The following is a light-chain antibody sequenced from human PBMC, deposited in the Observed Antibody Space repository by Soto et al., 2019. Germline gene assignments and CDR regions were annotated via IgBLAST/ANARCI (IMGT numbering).Light chain of an antibody. CDR2: YDS. V-gene: IGLV3-21*04. CDR3: QVWDIMTDNYV. J-gene: IGLJ1*01. CDR1: NIGNKR. Sequence: SYELTQPPSVSVAPEKTATITCGGNNIGNKRVHWYRQKPGQAPVLLFSYDSDRPSGIPERFSGSNSENTATLTISRVEAGDEADYYCQVWDIMTDNYVFGSGTKVTVL.